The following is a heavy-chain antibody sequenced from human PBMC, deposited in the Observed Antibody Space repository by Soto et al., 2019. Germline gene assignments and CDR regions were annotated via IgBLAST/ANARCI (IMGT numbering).Heavy chain of an antibody. D-gene: IGHD3-3*01. CDR1: GFTFSSYW. V-gene: IGHV3-7*01. CDR3: ARGGDRDDFWSGYYYYYYYMDV. J-gene: IGHJ6*03. CDR2: IKQDGSEK. Sequence: PGGSLRLSCAASGFTFSSYWMSWVRQAPGKGLEWVANIKQDGSEKYYVDSVKGRFTISRDNAKNSLYLQMNSLRAEDTAVYYCARGGDRDDFWSGYYYYYYYMDVWGKGTTVTVS.